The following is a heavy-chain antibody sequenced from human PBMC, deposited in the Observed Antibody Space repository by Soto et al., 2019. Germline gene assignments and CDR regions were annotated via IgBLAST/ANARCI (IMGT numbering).Heavy chain of an antibody. Sequence: SVKVSCKASGGTFSSYAISWVRQAPGQGLEWMGGIIPIFCTANYAQKFQGRVTITADESTSTAYMELSSLRSEDTAVYYCARRGYDSSGYYAGMDVWGQGTTVTVSS. D-gene: IGHD3-22*01. CDR2: IIPIFCTA. V-gene: IGHV1-69*13. CDR3: ARRGYDSSGYYAGMDV. J-gene: IGHJ6*02. CDR1: GGTFSSYA.